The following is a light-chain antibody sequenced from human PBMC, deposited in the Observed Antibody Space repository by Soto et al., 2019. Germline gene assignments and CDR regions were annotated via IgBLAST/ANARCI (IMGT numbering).Light chain of an antibody. CDR2: DVN. J-gene: IGLJ3*02. Sequence: QSALTQPASVSGSPGQSITISCTGTSGDVGGSNSVSWYQHHPGKAPKLMIYDVNNRPSGVSNRFSGSKSGNTASLTISGLQPDDEADYYCSSYTSVSTLVFGGGTKLTVL. V-gene: IGLV2-14*01. CDR3: SSYTSVSTLV. CDR1: SGDVGGSNS.